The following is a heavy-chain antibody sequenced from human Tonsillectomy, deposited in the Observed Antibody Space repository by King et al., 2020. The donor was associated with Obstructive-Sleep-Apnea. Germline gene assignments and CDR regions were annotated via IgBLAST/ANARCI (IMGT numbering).Heavy chain of an antibody. CDR3: ARGLGSGYDPWDY. CDR2: INHSGST. CDR1: GGSFSGYY. J-gene: IGHJ4*02. V-gene: IGHV4-34*01. D-gene: IGHD5-12*01. Sequence: QVQLQQWGAGLLKPSETLSLTCAVYGGSFSGYYWSWIRQPPGKGLEWIGEINHSGSTNYNPSLKSRVTISVDTSKNQFSLKLSPVTAADTAVYYCARGLGSGYDPWDYWGQGTLVTVSS.